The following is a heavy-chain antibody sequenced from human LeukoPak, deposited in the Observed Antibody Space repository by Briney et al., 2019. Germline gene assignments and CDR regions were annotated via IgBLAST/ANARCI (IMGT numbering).Heavy chain of an antibody. CDR1: GYTFTRYY. V-gene: IGHV1-46*01. J-gene: IGHJ6*03. D-gene: IGHD3-10*01. CDR2: INPSGGST. Sequence: ASVKVSCKASGYTFTRYYMYWVRQAPGQGLEWMGIINPSGGSTSYAQKFQGRVTMTRDTSTNTVYMELSSLRSEDTAVYYCARVPSITMIRGGQWYYYMDVWGKGTTVTISS. CDR3: ARVPSITMIRGGQWYYYMDV.